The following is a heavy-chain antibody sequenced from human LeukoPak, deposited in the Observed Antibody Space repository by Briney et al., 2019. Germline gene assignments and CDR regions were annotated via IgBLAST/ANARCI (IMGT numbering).Heavy chain of an antibody. CDR3: AKVVGGRSWYFDY. CDR2: ISSSSSYI. J-gene: IGHJ4*02. Sequence: GGSLRLSCAASGFTFSSYSMNWVRQAPGKGLEWVSSISSSSSYIYYADSVKGRFTISRDNAKNSLYLQMNSLRAEDTAVYYCAKVVGGRSWYFDYWGQGTLVTVSS. V-gene: IGHV3-21*04. D-gene: IGHD6-13*01. CDR1: GFTFSSYS.